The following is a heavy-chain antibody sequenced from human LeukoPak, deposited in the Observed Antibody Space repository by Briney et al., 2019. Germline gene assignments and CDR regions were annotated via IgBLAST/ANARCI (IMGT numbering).Heavy chain of an antibody. CDR3: ARSRGYSYGYT. D-gene: IGHD5-18*01. CDR2: INPNSGGT. J-gene: IGHJ5*02. CDR1: GYTFTSYD. Sequence: ASVKVSCKASGYTFTSYDINWVRQATGQGLEWMGRINPNSGGTNYAQKFQGRVTMTRDTSISTAYMELSRLRSDDTAVYYCARSRGYSYGYTWGQGTLVTVSS. V-gene: IGHV1-2*06.